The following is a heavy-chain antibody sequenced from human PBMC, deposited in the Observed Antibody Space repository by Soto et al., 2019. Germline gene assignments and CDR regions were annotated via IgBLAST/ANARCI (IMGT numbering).Heavy chain of an antibody. D-gene: IGHD6-13*01. V-gene: IGHV3-30-3*01. CDR1: GFTFSSYA. Sequence: ESGGGVVQPGRSLRLSCAASGFTFSSYAMHWVRQAPGKGLEWVAVISYDGSNKYYADSVKGRFTISRDNSKNTLYLQMNSLRAEDTAVYYCARVAGSSSPFDYWGQGTLVTVSS. CDR2: ISYDGSNK. J-gene: IGHJ4*02. CDR3: ARVAGSSSPFDY.